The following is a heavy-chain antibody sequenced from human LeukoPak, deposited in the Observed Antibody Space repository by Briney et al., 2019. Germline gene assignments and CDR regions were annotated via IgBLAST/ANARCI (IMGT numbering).Heavy chain of an antibody. D-gene: IGHD3/OR15-3a*01. CDR3: ARAVGGLDDHFDY. V-gene: IGHV4-59*01. J-gene: IGHJ4*02. Sequence: PSETLSLTCTVSGGSISSYYWSWIRQPPGKGLEWIGYIYYSGSTNYNPSLKSRVTISVDTSKNQFSLKLSSVTAADTAVYYCARAVGGLDDHFDYWGQGTLVTVSS. CDR2: IYYSGST. CDR1: GGSISSYY.